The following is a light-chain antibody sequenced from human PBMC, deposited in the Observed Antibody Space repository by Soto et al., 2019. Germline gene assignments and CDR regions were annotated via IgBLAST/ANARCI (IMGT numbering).Light chain of an antibody. V-gene: IGKV3-20*01. CDR3: QQYGSSPQT. J-gene: IGKJ1*01. Sequence: PGERATLSCRASQTVDSRYLAWYQQKRGQAPTLLIYATSSRATGVPDRFSGGGSGPDFTLTISRLEPEDFAVYYCQQYGSSPQTFGQGTKVDIK. CDR2: ATS. CDR1: QTVDSRY.